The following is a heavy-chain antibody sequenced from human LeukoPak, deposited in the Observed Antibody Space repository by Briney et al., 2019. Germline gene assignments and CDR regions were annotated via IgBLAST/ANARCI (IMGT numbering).Heavy chain of an antibody. V-gene: IGHV3-74*01. CDR1: GLSFSNYW. J-gene: IGHJ4*02. D-gene: IGHD6-19*01. CDR2: INPEETTI. CDR3: TGDTFSARDC. Sequence: PGGSLRLSCEASGLSFSNYWMHWVRQAPGKGLVWVSRINPEETTISYADSVKGRFTISRDNARNTLYLQMNSLRAEDTAVYFCTGDTFSARDCWGLGTLVTVSS.